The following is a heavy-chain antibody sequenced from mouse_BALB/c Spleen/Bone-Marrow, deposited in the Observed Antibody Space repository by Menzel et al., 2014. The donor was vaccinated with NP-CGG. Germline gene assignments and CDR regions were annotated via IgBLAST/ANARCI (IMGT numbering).Heavy chain of an antibody. V-gene: IGHV1S81*02. J-gene: IGHJ1*01. CDR3: TRSNGGYWYFDV. CDR1: GYSFTNYY. Sequence: VHLVESGAELAKPGASVKLSCKASGYSFTNYYMYWVKRRPGQGLEWIGEINPSNGGTNFNEKFKNKATLTVDKSSSTAYMQLSSLTSEDSAVYYCTRSNGGYWYFDVWGAGTTVSVSS. CDR2: INPSNGGT. D-gene: IGHD1-2*01.